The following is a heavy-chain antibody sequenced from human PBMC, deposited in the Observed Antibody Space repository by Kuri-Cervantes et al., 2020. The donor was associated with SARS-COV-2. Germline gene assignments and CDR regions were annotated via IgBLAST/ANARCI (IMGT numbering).Heavy chain of an antibody. CDR3: ARGEGAAPDLDAFDI. J-gene: IGHJ3*02. V-gene: IGHV1-18*01. CDR1: GYTFTSYG. Sequence: VNVTLQSSGYTFTSYGISWVRQAPVQGLEWMGWISAYNGNTNYAQKLQGRVTMTTDTSTSTAYMELRSLRSDDTAVYYCARGEGAAPDLDAFDIWGQGTMVTVSS. D-gene: IGHD1-26*01. CDR2: ISAYNGNT.